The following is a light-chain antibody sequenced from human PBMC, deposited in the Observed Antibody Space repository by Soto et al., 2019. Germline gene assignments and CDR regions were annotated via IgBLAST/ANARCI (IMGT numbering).Light chain of an antibody. Sequence: QSALTQPASVSGSPGQSITISCTGTSSDVGGYNYVSWYQQHPGKAPKLMIYDVSNRPSGVSNRFSGSKSGNTASLTISGLQAEDEADYCCSSYTSSTTLYVFGTGTKLT. CDR2: DVS. CDR1: SSDVGGYNY. CDR3: SSYTSSTTLYV. J-gene: IGLJ1*01. V-gene: IGLV2-14*01.